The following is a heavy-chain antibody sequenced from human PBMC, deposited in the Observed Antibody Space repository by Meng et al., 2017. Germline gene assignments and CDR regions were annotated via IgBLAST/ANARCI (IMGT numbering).Heavy chain of an antibody. CDR3: AREVVAALDY. CDR1: GGSFSGYY. CDR2: INHSGST. Sequence: QVQLPQWGAGLLKPSETLSLPCAVYGGSFSGYYWSWIRQPPGKGLEWIGEINHSGSTNYNPSLKSRVTISVDTSKNQFSLKLSSVTAADTAVYYCAREVVAALDYWGQGTLVTVSS. V-gene: IGHV4-34*01. J-gene: IGHJ4*02. D-gene: IGHD2-15*01.